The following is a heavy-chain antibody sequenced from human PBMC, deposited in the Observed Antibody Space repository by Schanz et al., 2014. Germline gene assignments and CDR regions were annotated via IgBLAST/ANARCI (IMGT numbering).Heavy chain of an antibody. Sequence: VQLVESGGGVVQPGRSLRLSCAASGFAFSSYAMHWVRQAPGKGLESVAKINPDGSGKYYVVSVEGRFTISRDNAKKSLFLQMNSLRVEDTAVYYCARSYHDDDDYTRALDMWGQGTMVTVSS. CDR1: GFAFSSYA. J-gene: IGHJ3*02. V-gene: IGHV3-7*01. CDR2: INPDGSGK. D-gene: IGHD3-16*01. CDR3: ARSYHDDDDYTRALDM.